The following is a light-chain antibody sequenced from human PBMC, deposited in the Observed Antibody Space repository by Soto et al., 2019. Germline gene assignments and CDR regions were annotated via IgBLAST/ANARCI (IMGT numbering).Light chain of an antibody. Sequence: QSVLTQPPSASGPPGQRVTISCSGSSSTIGNNAVDWYQQLPGTAPKLLIYGHDQRLLGVPDRFSASRSGTSASLAISGLQPGDEGIYYCAVWGDKLDGPGVFGGGTKLTVL. CDR1: SSTIGNNA. CDR3: AVWGDKLDGPGV. CDR2: GHD. V-gene: IGLV1-44*01. J-gene: IGLJ3*02.